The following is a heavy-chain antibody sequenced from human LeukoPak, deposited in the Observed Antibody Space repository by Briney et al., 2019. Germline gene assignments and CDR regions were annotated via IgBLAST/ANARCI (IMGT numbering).Heavy chain of an antibody. CDR1: GFTFSNAW. Sequence: GGSLRLSCAASGFTFSNAWMSWVRQAPGKGPEWLSYISSSSSTIYYADSVKGRFIISRDNAKSSLYLQMNSLRAEDAAVYFCARVLRPNRYYYAMDVWGQGTTVTVSS. D-gene: IGHD3-16*01. CDR3: ARVLRPNRYYYAMDV. J-gene: IGHJ6*02. V-gene: IGHV3-48*04. CDR2: ISSSSSTI.